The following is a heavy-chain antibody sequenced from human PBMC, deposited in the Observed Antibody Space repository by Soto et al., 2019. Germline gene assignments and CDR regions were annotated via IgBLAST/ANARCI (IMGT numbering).Heavy chain of an antibody. CDR3: ARRYPTSSLDF. J-gene: IGHJ4*02. D-gene: IGHD3-9*01. CDR2: ISYDGTNK. Sequence: GGSLRLSCAASGFTFSNYAMHWVRQAPGKGLEWVAVISYDGTNKYYADSVKGRFTISRDNPNNTLYLQMNGLGAEDTAVYYCARRYPTSSLDFWGQGTLVTVSS. CDR1: GFTFSNYA. V-gene: IGHV3-30-3*01.